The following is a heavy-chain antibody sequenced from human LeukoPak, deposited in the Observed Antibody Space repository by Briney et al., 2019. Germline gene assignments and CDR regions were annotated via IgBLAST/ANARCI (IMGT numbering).Heavy chain of an antibody. CDR1: GFTFSTYD. CDR2: VGADAET. D-gene: IGHD3-10*01. V-gene: IGHV3-13*01. J-gene: IGHJ6*02. CDR3: ARGNWAYYASGIYGMDV. Sequence: PGGSLRLSCAASGFTFSTYDMHWVRQPAGKGLEWVSTVGADAETYYPGSVRGRFTITRDNAKNTLHLQMNSLRAGDTAVCFCARGNWAYYASGIYGMDVWGQGTTVTVSS.